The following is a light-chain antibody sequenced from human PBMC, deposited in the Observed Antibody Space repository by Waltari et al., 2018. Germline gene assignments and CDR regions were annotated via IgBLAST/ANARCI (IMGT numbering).Light chain of an antibody. V-gene: IGKV3-20*01. CDR1: QTVANTY. Sequence: ESVLTQSPGTLSLSPGERATLSCRATQTVANTYLHWYQLTPGQAPRLLINGASSRATGIPDRFSGSGSGTDFTLTISRLEPEDFAVYYCHLSGGSPRTFGGGTKVEIK. CDR3: HLSGGSPRT. J-gene: IGKJ4*01. CDR2: GAS.